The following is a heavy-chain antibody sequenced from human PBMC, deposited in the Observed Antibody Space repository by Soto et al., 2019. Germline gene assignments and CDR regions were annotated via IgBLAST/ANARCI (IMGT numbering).Heavy chain of an antibody. J-gene: IGHJ4*02. Sequence: SETLSLTCTVSGGSISSYYWSWIRQPPGKGLEWIGYIYYSGSTNYNPSLKSRVTISVDTSKNQFSLKLSSVTAADTAVYYCARLGYCSSTSCYVLILDYWGQGTLVTVS. CDR2: IYYSGST. D-gene: IGHD2-2*01. CDR3: ARLGYCSSTSCYVLILDY. V-gene: IGHV4-59*01. CDR1: GGSISSYY.